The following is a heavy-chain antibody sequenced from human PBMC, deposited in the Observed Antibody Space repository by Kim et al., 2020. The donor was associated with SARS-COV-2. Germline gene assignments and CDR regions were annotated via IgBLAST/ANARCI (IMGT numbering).Heavy chain of an antibody. D-gene: IGHD6-13*01. CDR2: ISYDGSNK. CDR1: GFTFSSYA. CDR3: ASDPLGYSSSWYVDY. Sequence: GGSLRLSCAASGFTFSSYAMHWVRQAPGKGLEWVAVISYDGSNKYYADSVKGRFTISRDNSKHTLYLQMNSLRAEDTAVYYGASDPLGYSSSWYVDYWG. V-gene: IGHV3-30-3*01. J-gene: IGHJ4*01.